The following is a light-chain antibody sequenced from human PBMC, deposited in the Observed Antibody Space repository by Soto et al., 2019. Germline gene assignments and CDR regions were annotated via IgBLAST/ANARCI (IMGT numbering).Light chain of an antibody. Sequence: EIVLTQSPGTLSLSPGERATLSCRASQSVSNSYLAWYQQKPGQAPRLLIYDASTRATCIPDRFSSSGSGTDFTLTISRLEPEDFVVYYCLHYGSSPSWTFGQGTKVEIK. CDR2: DAS. J-gene: IGKJ1*01. V-gene: IGKV3-20*01. CDR1: QSVSNSY. CDR3: LHYGSSPSWT.